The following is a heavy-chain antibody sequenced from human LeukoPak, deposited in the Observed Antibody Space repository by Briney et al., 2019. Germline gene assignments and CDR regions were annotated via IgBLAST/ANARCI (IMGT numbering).Heavy chain of an antibody. J-gene: IGHJ5*02. CDR1: GGSISSYY. CDR2: IYYSGST. D-gene: IGHD3-3*01. V-gene: IGHV4-59*12. Sequence: PETLSLTCTVSGGSISSYYWSWIRQPPGKGLEWIGYIYYSGSTSYNPSLKSRVTISVDTSKNQFSLKLSSVTAADTAVYYCAREAQYYDFWSGLRVGFDPWGQGTLVTVSS. CDR3: AREAQYYDFWSGLRVGFDP.